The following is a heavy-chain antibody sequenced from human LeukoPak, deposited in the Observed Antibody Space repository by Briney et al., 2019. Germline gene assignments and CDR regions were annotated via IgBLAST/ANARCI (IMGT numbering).Heavy chain of an antibody. D-gene: IGHD2-8*01. CDR2: IRCKTYGGAT. J-gene: IGHJ6*02. CDR1: GFTLGDYA. CDR3: TRDEVRGCTNGVCYGMDV. V-gene: IGHV3-49*04. Sequence: GGSLRLSCTGSGFTLGDYAATWVRQAPGKGLEWLGFIRCKTYGGATEYAASVKGRFTISRDDSRSIAYLQMNSLKTEDTALYFCTRDEVRGCTNGVCYGMDVWGQGTTVTVSS.